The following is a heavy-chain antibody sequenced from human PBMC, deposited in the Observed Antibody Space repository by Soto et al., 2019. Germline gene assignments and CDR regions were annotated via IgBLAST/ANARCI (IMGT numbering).Heavy chain of an antibody. Sequence: EVQLVESGGGLVQPGRSLRLSCAASGFTFDDYAMHWVRRVPGKGLEWVSSISWNSNIIGYADSVKGRFTISRDNAKNSLYLQMNSLRPEDTALYYCAKGGPDGFCSGGRCYFDYWGQGALFTVSS. CDR3: AKGGPDGFCSGGRCYFDY. J-gene: IGHJ4*02. V-gene: IGHV3-9*01. D-gene: IGHD2-15*01. CDR1: GFTFDDYA. CDR2: ISWNSNII.